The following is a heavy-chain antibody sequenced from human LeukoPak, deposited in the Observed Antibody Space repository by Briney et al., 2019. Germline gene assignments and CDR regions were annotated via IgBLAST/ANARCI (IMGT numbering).Heavy chain of an antibody. CDR3: ARGPYTNEHYFDY. CDR2: ITGSGGST. D-gene: IGHD2-2*02. CDR1: GFTFSNYA. Sequence: GGSLRLSCAASGFTFSNYAMTWVRQAPGKGLEWVSSITGSGGSTYYADSVKGRFTISRDNARNSLYLQMNSLRAEDTAVYYCARGPYTNEHYFDYWGQGTLATVSS. V-gene: IGHV3-23*01. J-gene: IGHJ4*02.